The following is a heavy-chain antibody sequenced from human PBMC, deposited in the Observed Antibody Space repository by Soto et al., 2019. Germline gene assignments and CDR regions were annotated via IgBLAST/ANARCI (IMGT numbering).Heavy chain of an antibody. CDR1: GFSLSTDGVG. V-gene: IGHV2-5*01. CDR3: ARRPRYSNYVDY. D-gene: IGHD4-4*01. J-gene: IGHJ4*02. CDR2: IYWNDDK. Sequence: QITLKESGPTLVNPTQTLTLTCTFSGFSLSTDGVGVGWIRQPPGKALEWLALIYWNDDKRYSPFLKSRLTSAKDTYKNQVVLTMTNVDPAYTATYYCARRPRYSNYVDYLGQGTLVTLSS.